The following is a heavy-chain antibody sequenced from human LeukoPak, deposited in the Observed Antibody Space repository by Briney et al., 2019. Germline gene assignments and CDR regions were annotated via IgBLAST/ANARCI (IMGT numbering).Heavy chain of an antibody. CDR3: ARWYYYDSSGYYYGEHFDY. CDR2: IYYSGST. Sequence: PSETLSLTCTVSGGSISSSSYYWGWIRQPPGKGLEWIGSIYYSGSTYYNPSLKSRVTISVDTSKNQFSLKLSSVTAADTAVYYCARWYYYDSSGYYYGEHFDYWGQGTLVTVSS. V-gene: IGHV4-39*07. J-gene: IGHJ4*02. D-gene: IGHD3-22*01. CDR1: GGSISSSSYY.